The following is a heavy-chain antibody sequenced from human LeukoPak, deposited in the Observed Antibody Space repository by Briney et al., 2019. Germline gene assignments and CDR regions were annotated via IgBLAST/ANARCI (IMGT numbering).Heavy chain of an antibody. V-gene: IGHV4-59*01. J-gene: IGHJ4*02. Sequence: PSETLSLTCSVSGGSISGYYWSWIRQPPGKGLEWIGYIYSSGGTNYNPSLKSRVTISIDTSKNQFSLRLSSVTAADTAVYYCATWPHHLVYCTTTSCSDWGQGTLVTVSS. D-gene: IGHD2-2*01. CDR1: GGSISGYY. CDR2: IYSSGGT. CDR3: ATWPHHLVYCTTTSCSD.